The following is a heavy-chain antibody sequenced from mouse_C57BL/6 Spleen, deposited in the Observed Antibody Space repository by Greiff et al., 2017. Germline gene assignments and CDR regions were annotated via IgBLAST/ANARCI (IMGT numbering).Heavy chain of an antibody. CDR2: IWRGGST. V-gene: IGHV2-5*01. J-gene: IGHJ4*01. CDR1: GFSLTSYG. Sequence: QVQLKESGPGLVQPSQRLSITCTVSGFSLTSYGVHWVRQSPGKGLEWLGVIWRGGSTDYNAAFMSRLSITKDNSKSQVFFKMNSLQADDTAIYYCAKVYGSSPYAMDYWGQGTSVTVSS. D-gene: IGHD1-1*01. CDR3: AKVYGSSPYAMDY.